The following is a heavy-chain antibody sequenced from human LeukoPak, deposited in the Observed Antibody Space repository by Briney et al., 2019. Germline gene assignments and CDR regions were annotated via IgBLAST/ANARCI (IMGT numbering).Heavy chain of an antibody. CDR1: GGTFISYA. Sequence: ASVKVSCKASGGTFISYAISWVRQAPGQGLEWMGRIIPILGIANYAQKFQGRVTITADKSTSTAYMELSSLRSEDTAVYYCARDGDYGDYTDYWGQGSLVTV. J-gene: IGHJ4*01. CDR2: IIPILGIA. CDR3: ARDGDYGDYTDY. V-gene: IGHV1-69*04. D-gene: IGHD4-17*01.